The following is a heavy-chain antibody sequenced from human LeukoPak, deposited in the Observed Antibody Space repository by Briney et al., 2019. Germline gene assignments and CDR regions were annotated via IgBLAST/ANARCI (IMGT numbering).Heavy chain of an antibody. CDR1: GESLNYYY. V-gene: IGHV4-34*12. CDR2: IFDGKTI. D-gene: IGHD4-23*01. CDR3: ASGAWAARLNS. J-gene: IGHJ4*02. Sequence: PSETLSLTCAVYGESLNYYYWSWIRQSPGKRLEWIGDIFDGKTINYNPSLKSRVTISAATSSQQFSLNLKSVTAADTAVYFCASGAWAARLNSWAQGALVIVSS.